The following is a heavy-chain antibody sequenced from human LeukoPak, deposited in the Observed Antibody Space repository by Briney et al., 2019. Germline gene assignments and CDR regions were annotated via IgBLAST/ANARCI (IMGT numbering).Heavy chain of an antibody. J-gene: IGHJ3*02. CDR3: ARDQTLYYYDSSDAFDI. CDR2: IWYEGSNK. D-gene: IGHD3-22*01. CDR1: GFTFSSYG. V-gene: IGHV3-33*01. Sequence: GGSLRLSCAASGFTFSSYGMHWVRQAPGKGLEWVAVIWYEGSNKYYADSVKGRFTISRDNSKNTLYLQMNSLRAEDTAVYYCARDQTLYYYDSSDAFDIWGQGTTVTVSS.